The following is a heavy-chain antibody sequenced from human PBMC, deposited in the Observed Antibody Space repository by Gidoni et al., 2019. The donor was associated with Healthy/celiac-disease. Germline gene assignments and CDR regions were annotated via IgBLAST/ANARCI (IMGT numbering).Heavy chain of an antibody. V-gene: IGHV3-23*04. CDR2: ISGSGGST. D-gene: IGHD1-7*01. CDR1: GFTFSSYA. CDR3: AKDGPLGYGTSPYYFDY. J-gene: IGHJ4*02. Sequence: EVQLVESGGGLVQPGGSLRLSCAASGFTFSSYAMSWGRQAPGQGLEWVSAISGSGGSTYYADSVKGRFTISRDNSKNTLYLQMNSLRAEDTAVYYCAKDGPLGYGTSPYYFDYWGQGTLVTVSS.